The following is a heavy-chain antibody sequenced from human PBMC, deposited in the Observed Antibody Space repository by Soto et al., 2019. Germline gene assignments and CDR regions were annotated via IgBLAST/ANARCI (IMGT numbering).Heavy chain of an antibody. Sequence: GGSLRLSCAASGFTFSSYAMSWARQAPGKGLEWVSALSAGSGSTYYADSVKGRFTISRDNSKNTLYLQMNSLRAEDTAVYYCAKDRIPYSGSYSTDYWGQGTLVTVSS. CDR1: GFTFSSYA. J-gene: IGHJ4*02. CDR2: LSAGSGST. D-gene: IGHD1-26*01. V-gene: IGHV3-23*01. CDR3: AKDRIPYSGSYSTDY.